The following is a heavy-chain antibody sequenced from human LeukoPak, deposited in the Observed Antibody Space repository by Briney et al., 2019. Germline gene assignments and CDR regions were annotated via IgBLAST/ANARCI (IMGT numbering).Heavy chain of an antibody. CDR1: GGSVTSYY. CDR3: ARPPTLDI. J-gene: IGHJ3*02. Sequence: PSETLSLTCTVSGGSVTSYYWSWIRQPPGKGLEWLGYIYYTGSTNYNPSLKSRVTISVDASKNQFSLKLSSVTAADTAVYYCARPPTLDIWGQGTMVTVSS. D-gene: IGHD1-1*01. CDR2: IYYTGST. V-gene: IGHV4-59*08.